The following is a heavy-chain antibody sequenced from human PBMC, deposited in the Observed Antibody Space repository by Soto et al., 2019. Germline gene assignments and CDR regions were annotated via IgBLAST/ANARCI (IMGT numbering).Heavy chain of an antibody. CDR1: GFTFGDYA. CDR2: IRSKAYGGTT. J-gene: IGHJ4*02. D-gene: IGHD1-26*01. V-gene: IGHV3-49*03. Sequence: GGSLRLSCTASGFTFGDYAMSWFRQAPGKGLEWVGFIRSKAYGGTTEYAASVKGRFTISRDDSKSIAYLQMNSLKTEDTAVYYCTRDRLYSGSYYYDYWGQGTLVTVSS. CDR3: TRDRLYSGSYYYDY.